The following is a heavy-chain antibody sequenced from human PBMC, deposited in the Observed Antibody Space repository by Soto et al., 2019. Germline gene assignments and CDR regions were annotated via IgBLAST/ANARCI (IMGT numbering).Heavy chain of an antibody. J-gene: IGHJ6*02. CDR2: IWYDGSKI. Sequence: QVQLVESGGGVVQPGRSLRLSCAASGFTFSTYAMHWVRQAPGKGLEWVAVIWYDGSKIYYADSVMGRFTISRDNSNNTLDLQTNRLRAEDTAGYYCARGGYEKDSGSDYYGMDVWGPGTTVTVSS. V-gene: IGHV3-33*01. D-gene: IGHD5-18*01. CDR3: ARGGYEKDSGSDYYGMDV. CDR1: GFTFSTYA.